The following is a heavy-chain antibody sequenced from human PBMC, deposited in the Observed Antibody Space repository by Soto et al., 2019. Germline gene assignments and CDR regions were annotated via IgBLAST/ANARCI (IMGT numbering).Heavy chain of an antibody. CDR1: GGSISSGDYY. D-gene: IGHD3-9*01. Sequence: SETLSLTCTVSGGSISSGDYYWSWIRQPPGKGLEWIGYIYYSGSTYYNPSLKSRVTISVDTSKNQFSLKLSSVTAADTAVYYCARGQYYDILTGYYSPNYFDYWGQGTLVTVSS. CDR2: IYYSGST. J-gene: IGHJ4*02. CDR3: ARGQYYDILTGYYSPNYFDY. V-gene: IGHV4-30-4*01.